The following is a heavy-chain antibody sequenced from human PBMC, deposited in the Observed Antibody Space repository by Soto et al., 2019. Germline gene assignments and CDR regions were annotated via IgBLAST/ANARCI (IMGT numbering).Heavy chain of an antibody. V-gene: IGHV3-53*01. CDR3: ARGGFGYGQPSMGYYFDY. J-gene: IGHJ4*02. CDR2: IYSGGST. D-gene: IGHD5-18*01. Sequence: HPGGSLRLSCAASGFTVSSNYMSWVRQAPGKGLEWVSVIYSGGSTYYADSVKGRFTISRDNSKNTLYLQMNSLRAEDTAVYYCARGGFGYGQPSMGYYFDYWGQGTLVTVSS. CDR1: GFTVSSNY.